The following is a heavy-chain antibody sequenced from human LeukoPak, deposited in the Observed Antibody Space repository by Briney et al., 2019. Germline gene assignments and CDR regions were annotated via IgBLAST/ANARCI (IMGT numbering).Heavy chain of an antibody. CDR2: IYYSGST. CDR3: ARDSGYDYGDYGTAFDI. V-gene: IGHV4-30-4*01. Sequence: PSQTLSLTCTVSGGSISSGDYYWSWIRQPPGKSLEWIGYIYYSGSTYYNPSLKSRVTISVDTSKNQFSLKLSSVTAADTAVYYCARDSGYDYGDYGTAFDIWGQGTMVTVSS. CDR1: GGSISSGDYY. D-gene: IGHD4-17*01. J-gene: IGHJ3*02.